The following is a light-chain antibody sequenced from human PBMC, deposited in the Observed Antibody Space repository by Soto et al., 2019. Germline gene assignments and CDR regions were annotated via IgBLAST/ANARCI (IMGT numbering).Light chain of an antibody. V-gene: IGLV1-44*01. J-gene: IGLJ3*02. CDR3: AAWDDSLNGVM. Sequence: QSVLTQSPSASGTPGQRVTISCSGSSSNIGSNFVSWYQQLPGAAPKLLIYSSNQRPSGVPARFSGSKSGTSASLAISGLQSEDEADYYCAAWDDSLNGVMFGGGTKLTVL. CDR2: SSN. CDR1: SSNIGSNF.